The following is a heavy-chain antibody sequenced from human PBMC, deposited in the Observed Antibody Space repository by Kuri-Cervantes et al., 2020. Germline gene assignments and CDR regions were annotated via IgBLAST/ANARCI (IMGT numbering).Heavy chain of an antibody. CDR2: ISSSGSTI. V-gene: IGHV3-48*03. D-gene: IGHD2-21*01. J-gene: IGHJ4*02. Sequence: GGSLRLSCAASGFTFSSYEMNWVRQAPGKGLEWVSYISSSGSTIYYADSVKGRFTISRDNAKNSLYLQMNSLRAEDTAVYYCARGPKRGVGFSDSLFDYWGQGTLVTVSS. CDR1: GFTFSSYE. CDR3: ARGPKRGVGFSDSLFDY.